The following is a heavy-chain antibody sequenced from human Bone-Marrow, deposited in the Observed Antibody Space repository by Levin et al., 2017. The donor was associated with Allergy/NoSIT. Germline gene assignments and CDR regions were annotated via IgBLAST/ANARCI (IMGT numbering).Heavy chain of an antibody. V-gene: IGHV1-18*01. J-gene: IGHJ4*02. CDR3: ARENAGPSDLWSGYRGFDY. CDR2: ISPYNGDT. CDR1: GYTFTFYG. Sequence: ASVKVPCRASGYTFTFYGISWVRQAPGQGLEWMGWISPYNGDTNYAQKLQGRVTMTTDTSTNIAYMELRSLRSDDTAVYYCARENAGPSDLWSGYRGFDYWGQGTLVTVSS. D-gene: IGHD3-3*01.